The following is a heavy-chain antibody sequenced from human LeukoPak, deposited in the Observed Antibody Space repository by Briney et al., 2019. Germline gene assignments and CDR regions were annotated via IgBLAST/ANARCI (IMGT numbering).Heavy chain of an antibody. D-gene: IGHD3-10*01. CDR2: ISSSSSYI. CDR1: GFTFSSYS. CDR3: AKDLSDFGWFDP. V-gene: IGHV3-21*01. Sequence: PRGSLRLSCAASGFTFSSYSMNWVRQAPGKVLEWVSSISSSSSYIYYADSVKGRFTISRDNSKNTLYLQMNSLRAEDTAVYYCAKDLSDFGWFDPWGQGTLVTVSS. J-gene: IGHJ5*02.